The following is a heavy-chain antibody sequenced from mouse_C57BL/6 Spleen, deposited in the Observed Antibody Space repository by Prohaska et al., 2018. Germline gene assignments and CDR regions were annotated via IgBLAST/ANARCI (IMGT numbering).Heavy chain of an antibody. CDR3: MRYGNYWYFDV. Sequence: VQLLETGGGLVQPGGSRGLSCEGSGFTFSGFWMSWVRQTPGKTLEWIGDIKSEGSAINYAPSIKDRLTIFRDNDKSTVYMQMSNVRSEDTATYFCMRYGNYWYFDVWGTGTTVTVSS. D-gene: IGHD2-1*01. CDR1: GFTFSGFW. J-gene: IGHJ1*03. CDR2: IKSEGSAI. V-gene: IGHV11-2*01.